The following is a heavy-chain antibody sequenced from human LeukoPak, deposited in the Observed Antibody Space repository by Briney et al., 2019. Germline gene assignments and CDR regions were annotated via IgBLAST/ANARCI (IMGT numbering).Heavy chain of an antibody. V-gene: IGHV4-31*03. Sequence: PSQTLSLTCTVSGGSISSGGYYWSWIRQHLGKGLEWIGYIYYSGSTYYNPSLKSRVIISVDTSENQFSLKLSSVTAADTAVYYCARVLPHRHLRYGYYGRRGYAFDIWGQGTMVTVSS. J-gene: IGHJ3*02. CDR2: IYYSGST. CDR3: ARVLPHRHLRYGYYGRRGYAFDI. CDR1: GGSISSGGYY. D-gene: IGHD4-17*01.